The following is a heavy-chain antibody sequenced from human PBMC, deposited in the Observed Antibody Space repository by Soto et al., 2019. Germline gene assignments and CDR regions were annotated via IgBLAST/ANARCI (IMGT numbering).Heavy chain of an antibody. CDR2: ISWDGGST. CDR3: AKEKYNWNYGLDY. D-gene: IGHD1-7*01. CDR1: GFTFDDYT. Sequence: PVGSLRLSCAASGFTFDDYTMHWVRQAPGKGLEWVSLISWDGGSTYYADSVKGRFTISRDNSKNSLYLQMNSLRTEDTALYYCAKEKYNWNYGLDYWGQGTLVTVSS. J-gene: IGHJ4*02. V-gene: IGHV3-43*01.